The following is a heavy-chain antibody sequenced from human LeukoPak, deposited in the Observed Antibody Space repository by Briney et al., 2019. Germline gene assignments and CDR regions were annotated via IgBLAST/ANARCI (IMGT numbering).Heavy chain of an antibody. CDR3: ARIRGGWYIDY. D-gene: IGHD3-10*01. J-gene: IGHJ4*02. V-gene: IGHV3-53*01. CDR2: IYSGGST. Sequence: GGSLRLSCAASGFTVSSNYMSWVRQAPGRGLEWVSVIYSGGSTYYADSVKGRFTISRDNSKNMLYLQMNSLRAEDTAVYHCARIRGGWYIDYWGQGTLVTVSS. CDR1: GFTVSSNY.